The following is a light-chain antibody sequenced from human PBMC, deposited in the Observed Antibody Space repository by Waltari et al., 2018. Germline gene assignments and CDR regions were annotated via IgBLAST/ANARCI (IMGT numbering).Light chain of an antibody. V-gene: IGLV2-23*02. CDR2: EVN. CDR3: CSYAGRNTYV. Sequence: QSALTQTASVSGSPGQSITISCIGTTIYFATYNLVSWYQQHPGKAPKLIVYEVNQRPSGVSNRFSVSKSGNTASLTISGLQTEDEADYYCCSYAGRNTYVFGTGTKVTVL. J-gene: IGLJ1*01. CDR1: TIYFATYNL.